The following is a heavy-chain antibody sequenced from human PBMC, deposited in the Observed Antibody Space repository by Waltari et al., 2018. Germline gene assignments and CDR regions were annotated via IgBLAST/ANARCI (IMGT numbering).Heavy chain of an antibody. D-gene: IGHD3-16*01. CDR1: VFTYSGHW. V-gene: IGHV3-74*01. CDR3: ARNSKDWRSDGGLDY. Sequence: EVQLLGSGGGFVQPGGSLRLSCAASVFTYSGHWMHWVRQAPGKGLVWVSRSNREGSSTSYADFVKGRFTISRDNAKNTVYLQMNSLRAEDTAVYYCARNSKDWRSDGGLDYWGQGTLVTVSS. CDR2: SNREGSST. J-gene: IGHJ4*02.